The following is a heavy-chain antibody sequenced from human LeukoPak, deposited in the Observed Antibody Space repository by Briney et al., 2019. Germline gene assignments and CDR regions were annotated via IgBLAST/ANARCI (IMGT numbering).Heavy chain of an antibody. CDR1: GFSVSNNY. V-gene: IGHV3-53*01. D-gene: IGHD3-10*01. Sequence: PGGSLRLSCAASGFSVSNNYMSWVRQAPGKGLEWVSVLFSGGNTYYPDSVKGRFTISRDNSRNTLYLQMNSLRAEDTAVYYCARESGFGALFPYCMDVWGQGTTVTVSS. CDR2: LFSGGNT. J-gene: IGHJ6*02. CDR3: ARESGFGALFPYCMDV.